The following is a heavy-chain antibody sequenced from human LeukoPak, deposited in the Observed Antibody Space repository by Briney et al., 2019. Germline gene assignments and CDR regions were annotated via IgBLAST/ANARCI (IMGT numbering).Heavy chain of an antibody. D-gene: IGHD1-1*01. Sequence: PGGSLRLSCAASGFTFSSYAMHWVRQAPGKGLEWVAVISYDGSNKYYADSVKGRFTISRDNSKNTLYLQKNSLRAEDTAVYYCARYDARYGMDVWGQGTTVTVSS. CDR3: ARYDARYGMDV. CDR2: ISYDGSNK. J-gene: IGHJ6*02. CDR1: GFTFSSYA. V-gene: IGHV3-30-3*01.